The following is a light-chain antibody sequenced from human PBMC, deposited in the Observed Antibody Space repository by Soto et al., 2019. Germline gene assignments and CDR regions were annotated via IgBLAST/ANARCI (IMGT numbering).Light chain of an antibody. J-gene: IGKJ1*01. V-gene: IGKV1-39*01. CDR2: AAS. Sequence: DIQMTQSPSSLSASVGDRVTITCRASQSISSYLNWYQQKPGKAPKLLIYAASSLQSGVPSRFSGSGSGTDFTLTISSLQPYDFATYYRQLYNSHPWPSGQGTTAE. CDR3: QLYNSHPWP. CDR1: QSISSY.